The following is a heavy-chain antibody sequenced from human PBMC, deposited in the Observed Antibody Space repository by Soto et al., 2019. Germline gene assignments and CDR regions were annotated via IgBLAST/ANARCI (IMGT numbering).Heavy chain of an antibody. CDR3: ARDLKEYCSDGKCNWFDP. CDR2: ISYSGST. J-gene: IGHJ5*02. Sequence: PSETLSLTCTVSGGTITTYYWSWIRQPPGKGLEWIGYISYSGSTDYNPSLKSRVTISFDASKNQISLQVRSATAADAAVYYCARDLKEYCSDGKCNWFDPWGQG. CDR1: GGTITTYY. D-gene: IGHD2-15*01. V-gene: IGHV4-59*01.